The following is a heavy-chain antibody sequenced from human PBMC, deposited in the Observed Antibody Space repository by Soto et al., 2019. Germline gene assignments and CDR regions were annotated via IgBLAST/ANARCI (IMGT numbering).Heavy chain of an antibody. CDR2: IYYTGST. CDR3: VRDLNIASPPYNWFDP. J-gene: IGHJ5*02. D-gene: IGHD5-12*01. V-gene: IGHV4-59*01. Sequence: SETLSLTCTVSGDSIRKYYWSWIRQPPGKGLEWIGYIYYTGSTNYNPSLMSRVTLSVDTSKNQFSLKLRSVTAADTAMYYCVRDLNIASPPYNWFDPWGQGTLVTVSS. CDR1: GDSIRKYY.